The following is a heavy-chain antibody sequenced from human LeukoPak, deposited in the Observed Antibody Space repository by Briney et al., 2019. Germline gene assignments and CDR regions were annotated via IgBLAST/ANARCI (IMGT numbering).Heavy chain of an antibody. J-gene: IGHJ5*02. CDR1: GFNFNGHE. V-gene: IGHV3-48*03. CDR3: AREVKTASGPWWFDA. CDR2: ISGSGSAI. D-gene: IGHD6-13*01. Sequence: GGSLRLSCAASGFNFNGHEMNWVRQAPGQGLEWIAYISGSGSAIYYADSVKGRFTISRDNAKDSLILQMNSLRAEDTAVYYCAREVKTASGPWWFDAWGKGPLVTVSS.